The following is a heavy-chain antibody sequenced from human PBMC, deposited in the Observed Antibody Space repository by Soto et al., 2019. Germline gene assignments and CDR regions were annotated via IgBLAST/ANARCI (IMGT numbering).Heavy chain of an antibody. V-gene: IGHV3-33*01. Sequence: QVQLVESGGGVVQPGRSLRLSCAASGFTFSSYGMHWVRQAPGKGLEWVAVIWYDGSNKYYADSVKGRFTISRDNSKNTVHLQMNSLRAGDTAVYYCARVPGYSSGWYWYFDLWGRGTLVTVSS. CDR1: GFTFSSYG. D-gene: IGHD6-19*01. J-gene: IGHJ2*01. CDR2: IWYDGSNK. CDR3: ARVPGYSSGWYWYFDL.